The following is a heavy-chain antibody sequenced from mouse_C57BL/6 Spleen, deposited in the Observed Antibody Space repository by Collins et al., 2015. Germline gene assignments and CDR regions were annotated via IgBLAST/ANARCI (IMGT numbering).Heavy chain of an antibody. CDR1: GYTFSSYR. J-gene: IGHJ3*01. CDR2: IYPGDGDT. CDR3: ARGTY. Sequence: QVQLQQSGAELVKPGASVKISCKASGYTFSSYRMNWVKQRPGKGLEWIGQIYPGDGDTNYNGKFKDKATLTADRSSSTAYMQLSSLTSEDSAVYFCARGTYWGQGTLVTVSA. V-gene: IGHV1-80*01.